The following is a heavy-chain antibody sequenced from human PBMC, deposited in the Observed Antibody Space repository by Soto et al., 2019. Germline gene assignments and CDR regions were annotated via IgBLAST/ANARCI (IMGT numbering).Heavy chain of an antibody. CDR1: GFAFSDSASGFAFSDSA. Sequence: EVQLVESGGGLVQPGGSLKLSCAASGFAFSDSASGFAFSDSAIHWVRQASGKGLEWIGRIRGKRGNDGTAYAASVKGRITIYRDDSKTTTYLQMNSLKIEDTAVYYCTRRRDWTGVDPLDYWGHVTLVPVSS. D-gene: IGHD2-21*01. V-gene: IGHV3-73*02. CDR2: IRGKRGNDGT. CDR3: TRRRDWTGVDPLDY. J-gene: IGHJ4*01.